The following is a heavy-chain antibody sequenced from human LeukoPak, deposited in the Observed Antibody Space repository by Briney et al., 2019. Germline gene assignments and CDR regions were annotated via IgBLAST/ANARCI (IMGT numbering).Heavy chain of an antibody. CDR1: GYTFTGYY. D-gene: IGHD1-26*01. CDR3: ARVVGSLYYFDY. Sequence: ASVKVSCKASGYTFTGYYMHWVRQAAGQGLEWMGWINPNSGGTNYAQKFQGRVTMTRDTSISTAYMELSRLRSDDTAVYYCARVVGSLYYFDYWGQGTLVTVSS. CDR2: INPNSGGT. V-gene: IGHV1-2*02. J-gene: IGHJ4*02.